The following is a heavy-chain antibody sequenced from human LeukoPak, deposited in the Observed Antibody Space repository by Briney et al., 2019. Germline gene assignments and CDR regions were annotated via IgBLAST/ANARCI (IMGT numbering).Heavy chain of an antibody. CDR1: GYSITSCYF. D-gene: IGHD6-13*01. CDR3: ARGFIGANIDAFDI. V-gene: IGHV4-38-2*01. J-gene: IGHJ3*02. Sequence: SETLSLTCAVSGYSITSCYFWGWIRQPPGKGLEWVGSIYQSATTYSNPSLRSRVTISGDTSKNQFSLKLSSVTAADTAVYYCARGFIGANIDAFDIWGQGTMVIVSS. CDR2: IYQSATT.